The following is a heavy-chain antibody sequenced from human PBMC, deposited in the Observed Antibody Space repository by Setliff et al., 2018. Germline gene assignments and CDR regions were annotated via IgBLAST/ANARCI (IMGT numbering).Heavy chain of an antibody. Sequence: GASVKVSCKTSGYSFTGYYMHWVRQAPGQGLEWMGIINTGGGSASYAQKFQGRVTMTSDTSTSTVYMEVNIVTSDDTAIYYCARGGLAAAGRKGVFEYWGQGTVVTVSS. D-gene: IGHD6-13*01. CDR2: INTGGGSA. V-gene: IGHV1-46*01. J-gene: IGHJ4*02. CDR1: GYSFTGYY. CDR3: ARGGLAAAGRKGVFEY.